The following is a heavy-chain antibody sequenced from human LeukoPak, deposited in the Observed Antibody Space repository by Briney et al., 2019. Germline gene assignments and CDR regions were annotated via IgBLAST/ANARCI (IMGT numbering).Heavy chain of an antibody. CDR1: GFTFSSYA. D-gene: IGHD4-23*01. J-gene: IGHJ4*02. CDR2: ISGSGGST. CDR3: AKYGTYYGGELGGTLFDY. V-gene: IGHV3-23*01. Sequence: GGSLRLSCAASGFTFSSYAMSWVRQAPGKGLEWVSAISGSGGSTYYADSVKGRFTISRDNSKNTLYLQMNSLRAEDTAVYYCAKYGTYYGGELGGTLFDYWGQGTLVTVSS.